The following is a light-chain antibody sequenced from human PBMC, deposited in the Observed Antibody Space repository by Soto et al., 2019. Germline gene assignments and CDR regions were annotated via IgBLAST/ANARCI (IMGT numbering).Light chain of an antibody. V-gene: IGKV3-11*01. CDR2: DAS. J-gene: IGKJ5*01. Sequence: SVLTQSPATLSLSHGERATLSCRASQSVSNYLAWYQQKPGQAPRLLIYDASSRATGIPARFSGSGSGTDFTLTISSLEPEDFAVYYCQQRSNWPSITFGQGTRLEIK. CDR3: QQRSNWPSIT. CDR1: QSVSNY.